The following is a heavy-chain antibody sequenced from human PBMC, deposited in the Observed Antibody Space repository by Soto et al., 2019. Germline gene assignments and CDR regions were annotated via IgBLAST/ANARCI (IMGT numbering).Heavy chain of an antibody. J-gene: IGHJ6*02. D-gene: IGHD3-16*02. Sequence: PSETLSLTCTVSGGSISSGDHYWSWIRQPPGKGLEWIGYMYYSGSTYFNPSLKIRVTISVDTSKNQFSLKLGSVTAADTAVYYCARRSYYRSYGLDVWGQATTVSVYS. V-gene: IGHV4-30-4*01. CDR1: GGSISSGDHY. CDR3: ARRSYYRSYGLDV. CDR2: MYYSGST.